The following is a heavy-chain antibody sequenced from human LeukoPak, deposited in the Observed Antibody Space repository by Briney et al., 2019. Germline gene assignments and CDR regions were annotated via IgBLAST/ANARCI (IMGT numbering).Heavy chain of an antibody. CDR2: MHHSEGT. CDR3: ARGLDHSKTGY. Sequence: SETLSLTCAVYGGSLSGYYWSWIRQPPGKGLEWIGEMHHSEGTNYNPSLKSRVTMSLDTSKNQFSLKRSSVPAAATPLFSFARGLDHSKTGYWGQGTLVTVSS. J-gene: IGHJ4*02. V-gene: IGHV4-34*01. D-gene: IGHD4-11*01. CDR1: GGSLSGYY.